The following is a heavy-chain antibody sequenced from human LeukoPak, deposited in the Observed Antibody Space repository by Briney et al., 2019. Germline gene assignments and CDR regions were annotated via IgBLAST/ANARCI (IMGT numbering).Heavy chain of an antibody. CDR3: ARAPSEIGGYYPEYFRH. CDR1: GFSFSSYW. D-gene: IGHD3-22*01. J-gene: IGHJ1*01. V-gene: IGHV3-74*01. CDR2: IKSDGKT. Sequence: GGSLRLSCAASGFSFSSYWMHWVRQAPGKGLVWVSRIKSDGKTNYADSVKGRFTISRDNAKNTVSLQMNSPRAEDTGVYYCARAPSEIGGYYPEYFRHWGQGTLVTVSS.